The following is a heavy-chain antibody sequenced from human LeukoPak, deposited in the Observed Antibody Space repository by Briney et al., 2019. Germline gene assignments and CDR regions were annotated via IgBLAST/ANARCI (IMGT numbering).Heavy chain of an antibody. V-gene: IGHV1-2*02. D-gene: IGHD6-13*01. CDR2: INPNSGGT. J-gene: IGHJ4*02. CDR3: ARYPRTTGYSSSWYGFDY. Sequence: ASVKVSCKASGYTFTSYGISWVRQAPGQGLEWMGWINPNSGGTNYAQKFQGRVTMTRDTSISTAYMELSRLRSDDTAVYYCARYPRTTGYSSSWYGFDYWGQGTLVTVSS. CDR1: GYTFTSYG.